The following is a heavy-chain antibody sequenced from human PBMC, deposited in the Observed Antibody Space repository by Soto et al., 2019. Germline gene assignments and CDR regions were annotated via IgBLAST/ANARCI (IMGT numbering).Heavy chain of an antibody. CDR1: GGTFSSYA. J-gene: IGHJ3*02. V-gene: IGHV1-69*01. D-gene: IGHD3-10*01. CDR3: ARPERLLQFGENDAFDI. CDR2: IIPIFGTA. Sequence: QVQLVQSGAEVKKPGSSVKVSCKASGGTFSSYAISWVRQAPGQGLEWMGGIIPIFGTANYAQKFQGRVTITADESTSTAYMELSSLRSEDTAVYYCARPERLLQFGENDAFDIWGQGTMVTVSS.